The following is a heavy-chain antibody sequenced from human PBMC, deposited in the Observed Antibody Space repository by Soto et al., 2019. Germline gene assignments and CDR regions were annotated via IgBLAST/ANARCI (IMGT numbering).Heavy chain of an antibody. CDR3: ARGDYGTGGYPFPYVDY. CDR2: INPDSGAT. CDR1: GYSFTGYY. J-gene: IGHJ4*02. V-gene: IGHV1-2*02. Sequence: HEHLVQSGAEVKRPGASLKVSCKASGYSFTGYYIHWVRQAPGQGLEWMGWINPDSGATNYAQNCQGRVTLTSDTSISTASMDLTSLTSDDTAVYYCARGDYGTGGYPFPYVDYWGQGTVVIVSS. D-gene: IGHD2-8*02.